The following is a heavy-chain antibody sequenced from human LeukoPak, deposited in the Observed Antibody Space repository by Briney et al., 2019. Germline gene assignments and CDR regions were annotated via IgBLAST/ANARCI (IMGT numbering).Heavy chain of an antibody. V-gene: IGHV3-21*01. D-gene: IGHD1-14*01. CDR1: GFTFSSDS. Sequence: GGSLRLSCAASGFTFSSDSMNWVRQAPGKGLEWVSSISSSSSYIYYADSVKGRFTISRDNAKNSLYLQMNSLRAEDTAVYYCARFNRLGAFDIWGQGTMVTVSS. J-gene: IGHJ3*02. CDR2: ISSSSSYI. CDR3: ARFNRLGAFDI.